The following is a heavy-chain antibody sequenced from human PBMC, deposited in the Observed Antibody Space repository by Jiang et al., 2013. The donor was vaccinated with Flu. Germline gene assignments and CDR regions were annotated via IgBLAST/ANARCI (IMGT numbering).Heavy chain of an antibody. D-gene: IGHD1-14*01. CDR1: GGSFSGYY. CDR3: ARHGIRKRYYGMDV. V-gene: IGHV4-34*01. Sequence: RLLKPSETLSLTCAVYGGSFSGYYWSWIRQPPGKGLEWIGEINHSGSTNYNPSLKSRVTISVDTSKNQFSLKLSSVTAADTAVYYCARHGIRKRYYGMDVWGQGTTVTVSS. J-gene: IGHJ6*02. CDR2: INHSGST.